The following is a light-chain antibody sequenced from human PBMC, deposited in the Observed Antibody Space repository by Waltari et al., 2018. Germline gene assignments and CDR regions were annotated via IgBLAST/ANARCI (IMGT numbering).Light chain of an antibody. CDR2: DAA. V-gene: IGKV1-33*01. CDR3: QQYDNLPWT. J-gene: IGKJ1*01. Sequence: DIQMTQSPSSLSASVGDRVTITYEASQDISNYLNWYQKKPGKAPKLLIYDAANLETGVPSRFSGSGSGTDFPCTISSLQPEDIATYYCQQYDNLPWTFGQGTKVEIK. CDR1: QDISNY.